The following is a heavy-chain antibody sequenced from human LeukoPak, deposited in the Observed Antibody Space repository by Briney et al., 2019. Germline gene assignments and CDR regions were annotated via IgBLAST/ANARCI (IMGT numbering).Heavy chain of an antibody. CDR1: GFTFSSYW. V-gene: IGHV3-74*01. CDR2: INSDGSST. D-gene: IGHD3-22*01. CDR3: ASFYGSNDYFDY. J-gene: IGHJ4*02. Sequence: GGSLRLSCAASGFTFSSYWMHWVRQAPGKGLVWVSRINSDGSSTSYADSVKGRFTISRDNAKNTLYLQMNSLRAEDTAVYYCASFYGSNDYFDYWGQGTLVTVSS.